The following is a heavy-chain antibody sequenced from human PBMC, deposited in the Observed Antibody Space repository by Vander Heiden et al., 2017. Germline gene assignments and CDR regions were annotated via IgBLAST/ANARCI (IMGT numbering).Heavy chain of an antibody. V-gene: IGHV3-23*01. J-gene: IGHJ4*02. Sequence: EVQLLESGGGLVQPGGSLRLSCEASGFTFSTSAMSWVRQAPGKGLEWVSAIGGRDGKTYYADSVRGRFTISKDSSKNTLYLKMSSLRVEDAAVYYCARDRGGNSIYYFDSWGQGILVTVSS. CDR2: IGGRDGKT. CDR3: ARDRGGNSIYYFDS. CDR1: GFTFSTSA. D-gene: IGHD1-26*01.